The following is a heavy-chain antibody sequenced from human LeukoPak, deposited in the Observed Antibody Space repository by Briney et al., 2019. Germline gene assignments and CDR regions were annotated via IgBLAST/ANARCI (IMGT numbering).Heavy chain of an antibody. CDR3: AKQFVDR. CDR2: ISESGHNT. J-gene: IGHJ5*02. V-gene: IGHV3-23*01. CDR1: GFTFQSYA. D-gene: IGHD3-10*01. Sequence: PGGSLRLSCAASGFTFQSYAMNWVRQAPGKGLEWVSSISESGHNTDYADSVKGRFTISRDNSRNTLYLQMNSLKAEDTAVYYCAKQFVDRWGQGTLVTVSS.